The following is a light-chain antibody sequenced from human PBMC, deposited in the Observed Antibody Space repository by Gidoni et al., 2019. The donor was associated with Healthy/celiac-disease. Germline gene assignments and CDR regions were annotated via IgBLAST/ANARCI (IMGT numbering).Light chain of an antibody. CDR1: SSDVGGYNY. CDR3: SSYTSSSTLE. J-gene: IGLJ2*01. V-gene: IGLV2-14*03. CDR2: DVS. Sequence: QSALTQPASVSGSPGPPITISCTGTSSDVGGYNYVSWYQQHPGKAPKLMIYDVSNRPSGVSNRFSGSKSGNTASLTISGLQAEDEADYYCSSYTSSSTLEIGGGTKLTVL.